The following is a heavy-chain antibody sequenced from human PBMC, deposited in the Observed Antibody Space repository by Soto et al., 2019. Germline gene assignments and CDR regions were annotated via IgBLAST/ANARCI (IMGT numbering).Heavy chain of an antibody. Sequence: GGSLRLSCAASGFTFSSYGMHWVRQAPGKGLEWVAVISYDGSNKYYADSVKGRFTISRDNSKNTLYLQMNSLRAEDTAVYYCAKDTAMENHYYYYGMDVWGQGTTVTVSS. V-gene: IGHV3-30*18. CDR2: ISYDGSNK. CDR3: AKDTAMENHYYYYGMDV. D-gene: IGHD5-18*01. J-gene: IGHJ6*02. CDR1: GFTFSSYG.